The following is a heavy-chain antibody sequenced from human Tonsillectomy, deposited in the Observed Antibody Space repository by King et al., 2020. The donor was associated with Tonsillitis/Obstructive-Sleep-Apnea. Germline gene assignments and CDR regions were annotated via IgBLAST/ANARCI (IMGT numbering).Heavy chain of an antibody. J-gene: IGHJ6*02. CDR2: ISYDGNNK. CDR3: AKNPEVPAAKHNYYYYGMDV. Sequence: QVQLVESGGGVVQPGRSLRLSCEASGFTFSNYGMHWVRQAPGKGLEWVAFISYDGNNKYYADSVKGRFTISRDNSKNTLYLQMNSLRAEDTAVYYCAKNPEVPAAKHNYYYYGMDVWGQGTTVTVSS. CDR1: GFTFSNYG. D-gene: IGHD2-2*01. V-gene: IGHV3-30*18.